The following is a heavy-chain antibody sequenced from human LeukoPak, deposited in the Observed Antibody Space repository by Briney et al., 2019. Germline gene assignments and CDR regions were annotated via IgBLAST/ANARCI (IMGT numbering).Heavy chain of an antibody. CDR1: EFTFSHFA. V-gene: IGHV3-30*01. J-gene: IGHJ4*02. CDR3: TRAAYNFNDFDY. Sequence: GRSLRLSCAVSEFTFSHFAMHWVRQAPGKGLEWVAVVSSHGNDGYYADSVKGRFTISRDNSKNALYLQIDSLRAEDTAIYYCTRAAYNFNDFDYWGQGTLATVSS. D-gene: IGHD5-24*01. CDR2: VSSHGNDG.